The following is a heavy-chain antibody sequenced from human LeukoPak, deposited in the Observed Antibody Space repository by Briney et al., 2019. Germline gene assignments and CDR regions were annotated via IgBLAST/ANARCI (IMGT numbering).Heavy chain of an antibody. J-gene: IGHJ4*02. CDR1: GFTFGDYG. CDR2: ISWNSGSI. V-gene: IGHV3-9*01. CDR3: AKECGGWIAVAGRGGEFDY. D-gene: IGHD6-19*01. Sequence: GRSLRLSCAASGFTFGDYGMHWVRQAPGKGLEWVSGISWNSGSICYADSVKGRFTISRDNAKNSLYLQMNSLRAEDTALYYCAKECGGWIAVAGRGGEFDYWGQGTLVTVSS.